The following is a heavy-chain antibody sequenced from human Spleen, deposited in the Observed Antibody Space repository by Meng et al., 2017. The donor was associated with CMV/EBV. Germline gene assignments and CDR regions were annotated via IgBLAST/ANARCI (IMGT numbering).Heavy chain of an antibody. CDR2: ISWNSGNM. CDR1: GFTFSSYS. Sequence: SLKISCAASGFTFSSYSMNWVRQAPGKGLEWVSSISWNSGNMGYADSVKGRFTISRDNAKKSVYLQMNSLRPEDTALYYCAKGPGYQAAKFYFDYWGQGTLVTVSS. J-gene: IGHJ4*02. V-gene: IGHV3-9*01. CDR3: AKGPGYQAAKFYFDY. D-gene: IGHD6-25*01.